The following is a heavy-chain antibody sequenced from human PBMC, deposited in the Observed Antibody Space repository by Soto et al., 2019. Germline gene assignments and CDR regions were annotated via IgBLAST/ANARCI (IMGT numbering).Heavy chain of an antibody. CDR3: ARDLPSVDTAMVHYYYYGMDV. CDR2: ISSSSSYT. J-gene: IGHJ6*02. CDR1: GFTFSDYY. Sequence: GSLRLSCAASGFTFSDYYISWIRQAPGKWLERVSYISSSSSYTNYADSVKGRFTISRDNAKNSLYLQMNSLRAEDTAVYYCARDLPSVDTAMVHYYYYGMDVWGQGTTVTVSS. D-gene: IGHD5-18*01. V-gene: IGHV3-11*06.